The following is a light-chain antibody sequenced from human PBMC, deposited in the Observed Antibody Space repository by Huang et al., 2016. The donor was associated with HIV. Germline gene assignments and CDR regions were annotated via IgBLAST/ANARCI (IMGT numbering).Light chain of an antibody. CDR2: SAS. Sequence: DILLTQSPFSLSASVGDRVTITCRASQNINTYVNWYQQKPGKAPNLLIHSASTLQTGVPSRFSGSGSGTDFTLTVNSLQPEDSATYYCQQGYSALITFGQGTRL. V-gene: IGKV1-39*01. CDR3: QQGYSALIT. J-gene: IGKJ5*01. CDR1: QNINTY.